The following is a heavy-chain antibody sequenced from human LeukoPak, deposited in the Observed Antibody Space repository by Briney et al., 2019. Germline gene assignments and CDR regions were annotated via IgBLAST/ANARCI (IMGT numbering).Heavy chain of an antibody. CDR2: ISGSGGST. D-gene: IGHD3-22*01. CDR3: AKDGADQYYYDSSGYSI. CDR1: GFSFSNAW. V-gene: IGHV3-23*01. Sequence: PGGSLRLSCAASGFSFSNAWMSWVRQAPGKGLEWVSAISGSGGSTYYADSVKGRFTISRDNSKNTLYLQMNSLRAEDTAVYYCAKDGADQYYYDSSGYSIWGQGTLVTVSS. J-gene: IGHJ4*02.